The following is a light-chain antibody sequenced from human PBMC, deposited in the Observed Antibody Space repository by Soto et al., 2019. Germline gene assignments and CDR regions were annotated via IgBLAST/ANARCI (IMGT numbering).Light chain of an antibody. CDR3: QQRSNWPPIT. V-gene: IGKV3-15*01. CDR1: QSVSSN. CDR2: GAS. J-gene: IGKJ5*01. Sequence: EIVLTQSPGARALPPGEGCTLSCRASQSVSSNLAWYQQKPGQAPRLLIYGASTRATGIPARFSGSGSGTEFTLTISSLQSEDFAVYYCQQRSNWPPITFGQGTRLETK.